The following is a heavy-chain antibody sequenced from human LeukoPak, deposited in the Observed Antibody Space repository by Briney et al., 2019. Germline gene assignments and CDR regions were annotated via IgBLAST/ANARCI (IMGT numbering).Heavy chain of an antibody. V-gene: IGHV4-4*07. CDR3: ASAVNYGGNSYYFDY. D-gene: IGHD4-23*01. J-gene: IGHJ4*02. CDR2: IYTSGST. CDR1: GGSISSYY. Sequence: SETLSLTCTVSGGSISSYYWSWIRQPAGKGLEWMGRIYTSGSTNYNPSLKSRVTMSVHTSKNQFSLKLSSVTAADTAVYYCASAVNYGGNSYYFDYWGQGTLVTVSS.